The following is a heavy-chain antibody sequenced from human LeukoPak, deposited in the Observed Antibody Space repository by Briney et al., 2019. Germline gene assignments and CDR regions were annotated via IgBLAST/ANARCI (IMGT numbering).Heavy chain of an antibody. CDR3: AKNTSGTYLDY. CDR1: GFTFSSYA. J-gene: IGHJ4*02. CDR2: ISTSGVST. V-gene: IGHV3-23*01. Sequence: GGSLRLSCAASGFTFSSYAMTWGRQAPGKGLEWVSSISTSGVSTNYAVSAKGRFTISRDNSKTMVYLQMNSLRAEDTAVYYCAKNTSGTYLDYWGQGILVTVSS. D-gene: IGHD1-26*01.